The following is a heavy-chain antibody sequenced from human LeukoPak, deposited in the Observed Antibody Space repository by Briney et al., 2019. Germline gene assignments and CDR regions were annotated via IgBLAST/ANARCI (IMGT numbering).Heavy chain of an antibody. D-gene: IGHD2-2*01. CDR1: GFTFSSYA. CDR2: ISYDGSNK. V-gene: IGHV3-30*04. Sequence: SGGSLRLSCAASGFTFSSYAMHWVRQAPGKGLEWVAVISYDGSNKYCADSVKGRFTISRDNSKNTLYLQMNSLRAEDTAVYYCARGVGVVVPAAIGRAMDVWGKGTTVTVSS. CDR3: ARGVGVVVPAAIGRAMDV. J-gene: IGHJ6*03.